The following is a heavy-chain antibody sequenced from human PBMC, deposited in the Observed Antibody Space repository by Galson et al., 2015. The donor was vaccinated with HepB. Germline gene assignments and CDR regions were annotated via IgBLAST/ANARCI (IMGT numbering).Heavy chain of an antibody. J-gene: IGHJ5*02. CDR1: GGTFSSYA. V-gene: IGHV1-69*01. Sequence: KVSCKASGGTFSSYAISWVRQAPGQGLEWMGGIIPIFGTANYAQKFQGRVTITADESTSTAYMELSSLRSEDTAVYYCARAPLSYPSYNWFDPWGQGTLVTVSS. CDR3: ARAPLSYPSYNWFDP. D-gene: IGHD6-6*01. CDR2: IIPIFGTA.